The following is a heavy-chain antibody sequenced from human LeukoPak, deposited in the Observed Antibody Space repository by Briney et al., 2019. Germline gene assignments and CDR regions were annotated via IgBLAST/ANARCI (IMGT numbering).Heavy chain of an antibody. J-gene: IGHJ4*02. D-gene: IGHD4/OR15-4a*01. CDR3: AGAEWTMVPFDY. CDR2: VSAYNGNT. V-gene: IGHV1-18*01. CDR1: GYTFTSYG. Sequence: ASVKVSCKASGYTFTSYGISWVRQAPGQGLEWMGWVSAYNGNTNYAQKLQGRVTMTTDTSTSTAYMELRSLRSDDTAVYYCAGAEWTMVPFDYWGQGTLVTVSS.